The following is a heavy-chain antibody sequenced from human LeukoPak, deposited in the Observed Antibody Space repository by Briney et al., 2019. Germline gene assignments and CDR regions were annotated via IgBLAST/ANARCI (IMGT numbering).Heavy chain of an antibody. CDR2: IYYSGNT. CDR3: VRHPARGTAGYAFDV. D-gene: IGHD6-19*01. V-gene: IGHV4-59*08. CDR1: GGSISSYY. Sequence: PSETLSLTCTVSGGSISSYYWSWIRQPAGKGLEWIGYIYYSGNTYFNPSLKSRVTISVDTSKNQFSLTLSSVTAADTAVYYCVRHPARGTAGYAFDVWGQGTMVTVSS. J-gene: IGHJ3*01.